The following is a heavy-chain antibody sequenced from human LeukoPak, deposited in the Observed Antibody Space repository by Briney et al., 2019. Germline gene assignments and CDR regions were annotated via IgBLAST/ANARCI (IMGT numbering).Heavy chain of an antibody. Sequence: GGSLRLSCTASGFTFRNHGMNWVRQAPGKGLEWVAGIWGYGISKGYVDSVKGRLTLSRDNSKTPLYLEMNSLTVEEMAVYYCAKGRGGSSNWGSDYWGQGTQVTVSS. J-gene: IGHJ4*02. D-gene: IGHD7-27*01. CDR2: IWGYGISK. V-gene: IGHV3-33*06. CDR1: GFTFRNHG. CDR3: AKGRGGSSNWGSDY.